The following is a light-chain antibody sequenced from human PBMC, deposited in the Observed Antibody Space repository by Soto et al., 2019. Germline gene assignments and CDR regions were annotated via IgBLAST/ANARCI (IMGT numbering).Light chain of an antibody. CDR1: QSVTSN. CDR2: GAS. CDR3: LQDYSYPLT. Sequence: EIVMTQSPATLSVSPGERATLSCRASQSVTSNLAWYQQKPGQAPRLLIYGASTRATGIPARFSGSGSGTEFTLTISSLQSDDFATYYCLQDYSYPLTFGQGTKVDIK. V-gene: IGKV3-15*01. J-gene: IGKJ1*01.